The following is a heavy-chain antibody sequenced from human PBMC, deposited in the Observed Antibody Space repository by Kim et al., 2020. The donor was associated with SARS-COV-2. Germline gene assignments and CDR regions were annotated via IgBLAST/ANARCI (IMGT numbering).Heavy chain of an antibody. CDR1: GFTFSSYS. CDR2: ISSSSSYI. Sequence: GGSLRLSCAASGFTFSSYSMNWVRQAPGKGLEWVSSISSSSSYIYYADSVKGRFTISRDNAKNSLYLQMNSLRAEDTAVYYCARWVWGWYVTDYYYGMDVWGQGTTVTVSS. J-gene: IGHJ6*02. V-gene: IGHV3-21*01. CDR3: ARWVWGWYVTDYYYGMDV. D-gene: IGHD6-19*01.